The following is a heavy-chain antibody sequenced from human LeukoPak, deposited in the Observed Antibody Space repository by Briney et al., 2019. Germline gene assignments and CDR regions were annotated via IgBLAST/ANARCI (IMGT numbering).Heavy chain of an antibody. J-gene: IGHJ6*02. Sequence: GASVKVSCKASGCNFTSYGFSWVRQAPGQGLEWMGWISASNGNTNYSQKLQGRVTMTTDTSTSTAYMELRSLRSDDTAVYYCAREGSSSWYPIYYYYGMDVWGQGTTVTVSS. CDR2: ISASNGNT. CDR1: GCNFTSYG. CDR3: AREGSSSWYPIYYYYGMDV. V-gene: IGHV1-18*01. D-gene: IGHD6-13*01.